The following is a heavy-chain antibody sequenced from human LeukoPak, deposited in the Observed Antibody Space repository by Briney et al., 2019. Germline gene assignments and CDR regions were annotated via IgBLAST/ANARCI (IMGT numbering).Heavy chain of an antibody. CDR3: ARDLSEMLTGYSHLDY. J-gene: IGHJ4*02. Sequence: GASVKVSCKASGYTFTGYYMHWVRQAPGQGLEWMGWINPNSGGTNYAQKFQGRVTMTRDTSISTAYMELSRLRSDDTAVYYCARDLSEMLTGYSHLDYWGQGTLVTVSS. CDR2: INPNSGGT. V-gene: IGHV1-2*02. CDR1: GYTFTGYY. D-gene: IGHD3-9*01.